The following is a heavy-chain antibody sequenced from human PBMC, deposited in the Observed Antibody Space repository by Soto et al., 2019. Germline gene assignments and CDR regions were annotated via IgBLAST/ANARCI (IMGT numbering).Heavy chain of an antibody. Sequence: SVKVSCKASGGTFSSYAISWVRQAPVQVLEWMGGIIPIFGTANYAQKFQGRVTITADESTSTAYMELSSLRSEDTAVYYCARLGAAAIRRIDYYYFGMAVWGQRTTVTVSS. V-gene: IGHV1-69*13. CDR2: IIPIFGTA. J-gene: IGHJ6*02. CDR3: ARLGAAAIRRIDYYYFGMAV. CDR1: GGTFSSYA. D-gene: IGHD2-2*02.